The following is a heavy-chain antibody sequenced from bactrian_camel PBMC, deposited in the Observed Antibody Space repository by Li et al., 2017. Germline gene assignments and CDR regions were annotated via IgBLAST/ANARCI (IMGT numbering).Heavy chain of an antibody. J-gene: IGHJ4*01. Sequence: HVQLVESGGGTVEAGGSLRLSCVGVRFTKYMAWFRQAPRKEREGVAAIDSDGIASYADSVKGRFTISKDNANNTVNLVMNSLKPEDTAMYYCAAVPRGFGTWGTDEDNYWGQGTQVTVS. CDR3: AAVPRGFGTWGTDEDNY. V-gene: IGHV3S53*01. CDR1: RFTKY. D-gene: IGHD6*01. CDR2: IDSDGIA.